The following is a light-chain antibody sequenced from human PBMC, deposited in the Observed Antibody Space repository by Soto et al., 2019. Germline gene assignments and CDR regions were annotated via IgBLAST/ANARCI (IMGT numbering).Light chain of an antibody. CDR1: SSDVGGYNY. CDR2: DVS. V-gene: IGLV2-14*01. J-gene: IGLJ2*01. Sequence: QSALTQPASVSGSPGQSITISCTGTSSDVGGYNYVSWYQQHPGKAPKLTIYDVSNRPSRVSNRFSGSKSGNTASLTISGLQAEDEADYYCSSYTSSSTVVFGGGTKVTVL. CDR3: SSYTSSSTVV.